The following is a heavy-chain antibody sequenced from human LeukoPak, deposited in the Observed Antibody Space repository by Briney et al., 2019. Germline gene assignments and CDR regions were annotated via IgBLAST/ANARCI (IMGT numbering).Heavy chain of an antibody. CDR3: AKDLYDSSGFDY. CDR1: GFTFDDYA. D-gene: IGHD3-22*01. Sequence: GRPLRLSCAASGFTFDDYAMHWVRQAPGKGLEWVSGISWNSSSIGYADSVKGRLTISRDNAKNSLYLQMNSLRAEDTALYYCAKDLYDSSGFDYWGQGTLVTVSS. CDR2: ISWNSSSI. J-gene: IGHJ4*02. V-gene: IGHV3-9*01.